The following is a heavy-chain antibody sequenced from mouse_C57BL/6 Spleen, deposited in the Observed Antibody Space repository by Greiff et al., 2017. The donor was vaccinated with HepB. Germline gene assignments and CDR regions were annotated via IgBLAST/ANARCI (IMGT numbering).Heavy chain of an antibody. Sequence: QVHVEQPGAELVKPGASVKLSCKASGYTFTSYWMHWVKQRPGQGLEWIGMIHPNSGSTNYNEKFKSKATLTVDKSSSTAYMQLSSLTSEDSAVYYCARGVTTLYYYAMDYWGQGTSVTVSS. J-gene: IGHJ4*01. CDR2: IHPNSGST. V-gene: IGHV1-64*01. CDR1: GYTFTSYW. CDR3: ARGVTTLYYYAMDY. D-gene: IGHD2-1*01.